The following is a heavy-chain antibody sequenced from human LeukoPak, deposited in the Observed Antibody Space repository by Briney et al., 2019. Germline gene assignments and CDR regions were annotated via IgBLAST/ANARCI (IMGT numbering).Heavy chain of an antibody. CDR1: GFTFSSYE. V-gene: IGHV3-48*03. Sequence: GGSLRLSCAASGFTFSSYEMNWVRQAPGKGLEWVSYISSSGSTIYYADSVKGRFTIPRDNAKNSLYLQMNSLRAEDTAVYYCARGHGSGSYYNDYYFDYWGQGTLVTVSS. CDR2: ISSSGSTI. J-gene: IGHJ4*02. CDR3: ARGHGSGSYYNDYYFDY. D-gene: IGHD3-10*01.